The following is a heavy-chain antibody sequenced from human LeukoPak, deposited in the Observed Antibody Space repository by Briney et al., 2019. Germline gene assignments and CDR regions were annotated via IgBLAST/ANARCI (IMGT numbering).Heavy chain of an antibody. J-gene: IGHJ4*02. CDR3: ARRFGRTTDY. Sequence: GESPKISCKGSGYTFTNYWIAWVRQMSGKGLEWMGTIYPGDSDTRYSSSFQGQVTISADKSISTAYLQWSSLKASDTAMYYCARRFGRTTDYWGQGTLVTVSS. CDR1: GYTFTNYW. D-gene: IGHD1-1*01. CDR2: IYPGDSDT. V-gene: IGHV5-51*01.